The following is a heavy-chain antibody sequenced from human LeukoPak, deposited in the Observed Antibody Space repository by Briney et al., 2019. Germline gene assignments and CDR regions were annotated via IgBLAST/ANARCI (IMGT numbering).Heavy chain of an antibody. CDR1: GYTFTSYD. CDR3: ARFIAARPYYFDY. D-gene: IGHD6-6*01. CDR2: ISAYNGNT. Sequence: ASVKVSCKASGYTFTSYDINWVRQAPGQGLEWMGWISAYNGNTNYAQKLQGRVTMTTDTSTSTAYMELRSLRSNDTAVYYCARFIAARPYYFDYWGQGTLVTVSS. J-gene: IGHJ4*02. V-gene: IGHV1-18*01.